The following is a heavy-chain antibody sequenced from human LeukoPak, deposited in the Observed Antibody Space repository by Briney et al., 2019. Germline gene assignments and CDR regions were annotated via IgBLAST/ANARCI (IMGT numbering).Heavy chain of an antibody. CDR1: GYTFTNYD. CDR3: ARAPVGATGFDY. CDR2: MNPNNDNI. J-gene: IGHJ4*02. Sequence: ASVKVSCKASGYTFTNYDINWVRQVTGQGLEWMGWMNPNNDNIGYAQKLQGRVTMTTDTSTSTAYMELRSLRSDDTAVYYCARAPVGATGFDYWGQGTLVTVSS. V-gene: IGHV1-8*02. D-gene: IGHD1-26*01.